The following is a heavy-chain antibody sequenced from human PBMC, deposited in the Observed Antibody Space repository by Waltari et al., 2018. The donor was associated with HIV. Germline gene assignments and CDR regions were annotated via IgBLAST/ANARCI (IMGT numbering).Heavy chain of an antibody. CDR1: GFTLNNTA. CDR3: AKDDSTGSSGYYPFHY. Sequence: EVQLVESGGGLVQPGGSLRLSCAASGFTLNNTAMNWVRRAPGKGLEWVSAISGSGGSTYYADSVKGRFTISRDNSKNTLYLQMNSLRAEDTALYYCAKDDSTGSSGYYPFHYWGQGTLITVSS. V-gene: IGHV3-23*04. CDR2: ISGSGGST. J-gene: IGHJ4*02. D-gene: IGHD3-22*01.